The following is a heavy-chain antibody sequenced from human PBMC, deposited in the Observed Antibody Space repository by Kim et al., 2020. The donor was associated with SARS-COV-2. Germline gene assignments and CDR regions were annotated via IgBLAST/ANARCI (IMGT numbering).Heavy chain of an antibody. CDR3: ARGGTMIVVDTRGYYFDY. V-gene: IGHV4-34*01. D-gene: IGHD3-22*01. CDR2: INHSGST. Sequence: SETLSLTCAVYGGSFSGYYWSWIRQPPGKGLEWIGEINHSGSTNYNPSLKSRVTISVDTSKNQFSLKLSSVTAADTAVYYCARGGTMIVVDTRGYYFDYWGQGTLVTVSS. CDR1: GGSFSGYY. J-gene: IGHJ4*02.